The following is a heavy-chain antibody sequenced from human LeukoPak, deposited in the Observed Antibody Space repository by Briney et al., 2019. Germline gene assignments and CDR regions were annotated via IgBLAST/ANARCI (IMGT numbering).Heavy chain of an antibody. D-gene: IGHD5-12*01. V-gene: IGHV3-15*01. Sequence: PGGSLRLPCAASGFTFSNAWMSWVRQAPGKGLEWVGRIKSKSDSGTTDYAAPVKGRFTISRDDSKNTLYLQMNSLKTEDTAVYYCTTVGVATNTYYYYYYMDVWGKGTTVTISS. CDR3: TTVGVATNTYYYYYYMDV. J-gene: IGHJ6*03. CDR2: IKSKSDSGTT. CDR1: GFTFSNAW.